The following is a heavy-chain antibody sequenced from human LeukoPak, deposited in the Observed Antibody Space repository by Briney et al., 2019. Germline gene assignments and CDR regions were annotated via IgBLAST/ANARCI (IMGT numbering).Heavy chain of an antibody. V-gene: IGHV3-9*01. Sequence: GGSLRLSCAASGFTFDDYAMHWVRQAPGKGLEWVSGISWNSGSIGYADSVKGRFTISRDNAKNSLYLQMNSLRAEDTALYYCAKEDYWGQGTLVTVSS. J-gene: IGHJ4*02. CDR1: GFTFDDYA. CDR2: ISWNSGSI. CDR3: AKEDY.